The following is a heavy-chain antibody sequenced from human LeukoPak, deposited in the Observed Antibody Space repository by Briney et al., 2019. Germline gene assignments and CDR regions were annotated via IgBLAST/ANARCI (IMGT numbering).Heavy chain of an antibody. V-gene: IGHV4-4*02. CDR1: GGSISSSNW. CDR2: IYHSGST. CDR3: ARAASDCSSTSCYDEGIDY. J-gene: IGHJ4*02. D-gene: IGHD2-2*01. Sequence: SETLSLTCAVSGGSISSSNWWSWVRPPPGKGLEWIGEIYHSGSTNYNPSLKSRVTISVDKSKNQFSLKLSSVTAADTAVYYCARAASDCSSTSCYDEGIDYWGQGTLVTVSS.